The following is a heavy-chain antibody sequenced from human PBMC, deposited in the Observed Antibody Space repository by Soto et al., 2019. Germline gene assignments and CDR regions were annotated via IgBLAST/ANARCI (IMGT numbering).Heavy chain of an antibody. CDR3: TRADMNAGGWYPYYYYGMDV. J-gene: IGHJ6*02. D-gene: IGHD1-1*01. V-gene: IGHV1-69*06. CDR2: IIPIFGTA. CDR1: GGTFSSYA. Sequence: SVKVSCKASGGTFSSYAISWVRQAPGQGLEWMGGIIPIFGTANYAQKFQGRVTITADKSTSTAYMELSSLRSEDTAVYYCTRADMNAGGWYPYYYYGMDVWGQGTTVTVSS.